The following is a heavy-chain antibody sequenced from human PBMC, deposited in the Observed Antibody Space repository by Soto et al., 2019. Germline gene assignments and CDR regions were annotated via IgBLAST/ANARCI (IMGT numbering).Heavy chain of an antibody. Sequence: WALRLSCAASGFTFSSSWMSWVRQAPGKGLEWVANIKQGGTETYYVDSVKGRFTISRDNAKNSLSLQMHSLRAEDTAVYYCASYGRDSSGYYYFGYWGQGTLVTVSS. J-gene: IGHJ4*02. CDR3: ASYGRDSSGYYYFGY. D-gene: IGHD3-22*01. CDR1: GFTFSSSW. CDR2: IKQGGTET. V-gene: IGHV3-7*01.